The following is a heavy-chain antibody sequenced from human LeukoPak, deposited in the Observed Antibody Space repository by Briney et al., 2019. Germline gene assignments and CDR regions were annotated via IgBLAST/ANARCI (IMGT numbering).Heavy chain of an antibody. J-gene: IGHJ4*02. D-gene: IGHD6-19*01. CDR3: ARMYSSGWYYFDY. CDR2: IHYTGST. CDR1: GGSISSYY. Sequence: SETLSLTCTVSGGSISSYYWSWIRQPPGKGLEGIGNIHYTGSTNYNPSLESRVTISVHTSKNQFSLILSSVPAADTAVYFCARMYSSGWYYFDYWGQGTLVTVSS. V-gene: IGHV4-59*08.